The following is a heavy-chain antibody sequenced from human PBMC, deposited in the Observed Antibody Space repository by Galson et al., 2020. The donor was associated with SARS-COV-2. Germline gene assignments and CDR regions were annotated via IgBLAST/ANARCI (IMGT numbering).Heavy chain of an antibody. CDR3: ARGDIVVVPAARGYYYYMDV. CDR1: GFTFSSYD. CDR2: IGTAGDT. J-gene: IGHJ6*03. V-gene: IGHV3-13*01. D-gene: IGHD2-2*01. Sequence: GGSLRLSCAASGFTFSSYDMHWVRQATGKGLEWVSAIGTAGDTYYPGSVKGRFTISRENAKNSLYLQMNSLRAGDTAVYYCARGDIVVVPAARGYYYYMDVWGKGTTVTVSS.